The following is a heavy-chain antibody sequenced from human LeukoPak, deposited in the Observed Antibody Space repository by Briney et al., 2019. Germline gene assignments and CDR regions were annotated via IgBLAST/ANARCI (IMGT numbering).Heavy chain of an antibody. D-gene: IGHD3-10*01. V-gene: IGHV3-30-3*01. CDR2: ISYDGSNK. J-gene: IGHJ4*02. CDR3: ASLSTDSYGSGSDY. CDR1: GFTFSNYA. Sequence: PGGSLRLSCAASGFTFSNYAMHWVRQAPGKGLEWVAVISYDGSNKYYADSVKGRFTISRDNSKNTLYLQMNSLRAEDAAVYYCASLSTDSYGSGSDYWGQGTLVTVPS.